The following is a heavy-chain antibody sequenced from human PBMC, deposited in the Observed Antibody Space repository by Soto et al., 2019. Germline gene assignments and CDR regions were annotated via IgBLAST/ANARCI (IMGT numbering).Heavy chain of an antibody. J-gene: IGHJ6*03. Sequence: GASVKVSCKASGGTFSSYTISWVRQAPGQGLEWMGRIIPILGIANYAQKFQGRVTITADKSTSTAYMELSSLRSEDTAVYYFARGALYCSSTSCHGDYYYYMDVWGKGTTVTVSS. V-gene: IGHV1-69*02. D-gene: IGHD2-2*01. CDR1: GGTFSSYT. CDR2: IIPILGIA. CDR3: ARGALYCSSTSCHGDYYYYMDV.